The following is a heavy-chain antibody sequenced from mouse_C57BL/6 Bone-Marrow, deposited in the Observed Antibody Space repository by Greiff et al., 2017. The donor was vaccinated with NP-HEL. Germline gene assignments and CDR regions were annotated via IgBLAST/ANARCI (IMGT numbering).Heavy chain of an antibody. J-gene: IGHJ3*01. V-gene: IGHV14-4*01. CDR2: IDPENGDT. D-gene: IGHD1-1*02. CDR3: TTSYGPWFAY. CDR1: GFNIKDDY. Sequence: EVKVVESGAELVRPGASVKLSCTASGFNIKDDYMHWVKQRPEQGLEWIGWIDPENGDTEYASKFQGKATITADTSSNTAYLQLSSLTSEDTAVYYCTTSYGPWFAYWGQGTLVTVSA.